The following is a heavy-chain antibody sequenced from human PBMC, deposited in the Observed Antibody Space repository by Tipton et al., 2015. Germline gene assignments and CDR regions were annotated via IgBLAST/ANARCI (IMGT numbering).Heavy chain of an antibody. D-gene: IGHD6-13*01. Sequence: SLRLSCAASGFTFSDYYMSWIRQAPGKGLEWISYISNSGSAIYYADSVKGRFTISRDNAKNSLYLQMNSLRAEDTAVYYCARDCLLYGSSNYFRFFDYWGQGTLVTVSS. CDR2: ISNSGSAI. CDR1: GFTFSDYY. V-gene: IGHV3-11*01. J-gene: IGHJ4*02. CDR3: ARDCLLYGSSNYFRFFDY.